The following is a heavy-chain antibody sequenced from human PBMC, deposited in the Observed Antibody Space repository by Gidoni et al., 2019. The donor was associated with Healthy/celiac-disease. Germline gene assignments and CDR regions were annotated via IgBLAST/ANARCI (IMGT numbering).Heavy chain of an antibody. J-gene: IGHJ4*02. CDR1: GFPFSSYA. Sequence: EVQLLESGGGLVQPGGSLSLSCAASGFPFSSYAMSWVRQAPGKGLEWVSAISGSGGSTYYADSVKGRFTISRDNSKNTLYLQMNSLRAEDTAVYYCAKVSTVTKGLHFDYWGQGTLVTVSS. CDR3: AKVSTVTKGLHFDY. CDR2: ISGSGGST. D-gene: IGHD4-17*01. V-gene: IGHV3-23*01.